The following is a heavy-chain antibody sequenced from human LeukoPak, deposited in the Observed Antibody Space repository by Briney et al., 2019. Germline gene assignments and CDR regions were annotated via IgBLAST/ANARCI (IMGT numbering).Heavy chain of an antibody. Sequence: ASVKVSCKAPGGTFSSYAISWVRQAPGQGLEWMGRIIPIFGTANYAQKFQGRVTITTDESTSTAYMELSSLRSEDTAVYYCARGREYPTVTNSAFDIWGQGTMVTVSS. CDR3: ARGREYPTVTNSAFDI. J-gene: IGHJ3*02. CDR1: GGTFSSYA. D-gene: IGHD4-17*01. V-gene: IGHV1-69*05. CDR2: IIPIFGTA.